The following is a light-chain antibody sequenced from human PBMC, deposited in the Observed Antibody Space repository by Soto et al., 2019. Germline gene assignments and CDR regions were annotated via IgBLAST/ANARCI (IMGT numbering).Light chain of an antibody. CDR2: EVS. J-gene: IGLJ1*01. V-gene: IGLV2-14*01. CDR3: NSYTTTSALV. CDR1: SADIGSHDY. Sequence: QSALTQPASVSGSPGQSITISCTGSSADIGSHDYVSWYQQHPGKVPKLIIYEVSKRPSGASDRFSGSKSGNAAYLSISDLQPEDEADYYCNSYTTTSALVFGTGTKVPVL.